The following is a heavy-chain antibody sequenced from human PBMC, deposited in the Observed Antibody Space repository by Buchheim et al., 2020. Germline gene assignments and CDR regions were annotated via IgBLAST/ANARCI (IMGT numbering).Heavy chain of an antibody. D-gene: IGHD1-7*01. V-gene: IGHV3-30*04. J-gene: IGHJ4*02. CDR1: GFTFGNYA. Sequence: QVQLVESGGGVVQPGGSLRLSCAASGFTFGNYAMQWVRQAPGRGLEWVASLSYDAIHKTYADSVRGRFTITRDNSKNMVYLQMNNLGAEDTAVYFCTTGESGVMGTTTRTDYWGQGTL. CDR2: LSYDAIHK. CDR3: TTGESGVMGTTTRTDY.